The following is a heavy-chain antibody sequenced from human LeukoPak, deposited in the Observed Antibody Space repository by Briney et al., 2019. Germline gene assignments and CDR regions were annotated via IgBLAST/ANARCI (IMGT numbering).Heavy chain of an antibody. CDR3: ARDIRRYFDL. J-gene: IGHJ2*01. CDR1: GGSISSGGYY. Sequence: SETLSLTCTVSGGSISSGGYYWSWIRQHPGKGLEWIGYIYYSGSTYYNPSLKSRVTISVDTSKNQFSLKLSSVTAADTAVYYCARDIRRYFDLWGRGTLVTVSS. V-gene: IGHV4-31*03. D-gene: IGHD2-2*02. CDR2: IYYSGST.